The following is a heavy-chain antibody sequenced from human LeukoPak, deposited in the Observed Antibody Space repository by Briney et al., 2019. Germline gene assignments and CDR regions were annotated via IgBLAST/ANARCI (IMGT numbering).Heavy chain of an antibody. V-gene: IGHV4-39*07. CDR1: GGSISSTSYY. CDR2: ISYSGTT. Sequence: SETLSLTCTVSGGSISSTSYYWGWIRQPPGKGLEWIGSISYSGTTYYNPSLKSRVTISVDTSKNQFSLKLNSVTAADTAVYYCARDPDFWSGYYNFDYWGQGTLVTVSS. J-gene: IGHJ4*02. D-gene: IGHD3-3*01. CDR3: ARDPDFWSGYYNFDY.